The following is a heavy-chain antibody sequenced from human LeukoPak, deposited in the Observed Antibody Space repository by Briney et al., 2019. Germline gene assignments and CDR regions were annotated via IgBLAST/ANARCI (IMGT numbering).Heavy chain of an antibody. CDR2: INPSGGST. V-gene: IGHV1-46*01. CDR3: ARVGTVTTDY. CDR1: GYTFTSYY. Sequence: ASVKVSCKASGYTFTSYYMDWVRRAPGQGLEGRGRINPSGGSTSYAQKFQGRLTMPRDTSTSTVYMELSSLRSEDTAVYYCARVGTVTTDYWGQGTLVTVSS. J-gene: IGHJ4*02. D-gene: IGHD4-4*01.